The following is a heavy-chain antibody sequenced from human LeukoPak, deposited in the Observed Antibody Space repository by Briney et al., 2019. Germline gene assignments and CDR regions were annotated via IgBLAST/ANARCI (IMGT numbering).Heavy chain of an antibody. V-gene: IGHV3-48*03. J-gene: IGHJ4*02. Sequence: GGSLRLSCAASGCTFSSYEMNWVRQAPGKGLEWVSYISSSGSTIYYADSVKGRFTISRDNAKNSLYLQMNSLRAEDTAVYYCARDRGSGGSCLFDYWGQGTLVTVSS. CDR1: GCTFSSYE. D-gene: IGHD2-15*01. CDR2: ISSSGSTI. CDR3: ARDRGSGGSCLFDY.